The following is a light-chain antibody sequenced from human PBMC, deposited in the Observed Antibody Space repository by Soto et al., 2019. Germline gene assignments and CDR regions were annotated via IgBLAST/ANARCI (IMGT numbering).Light chain of an antibody. CDR3: QQYGSSPT. J-gene: IGKJ1*01. CDR2: GAS. CDR1: QSVSISY. V-gene: IGKV3-20*01. Sequence: EIVLTQSPGTLALSPGERATLSFRASQSVSISYLAWYQQKPGQAPRLLIYGASSRATGIPDGFSGSGSGTDFTLTISRLEPEDFAVYYCQQYGSSPTFGQGTKVDIK.